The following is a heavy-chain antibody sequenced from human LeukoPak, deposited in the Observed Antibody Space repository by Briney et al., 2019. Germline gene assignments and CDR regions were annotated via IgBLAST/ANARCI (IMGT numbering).Heavy chain of an antibody. Sequence: GASVKVSCKASGYTITGYYMHWVRQAPGQGLEWMGWLNPNSGGTNYAQKFQGRVAMTRDTSISTVYMDRSRLRSDDTAVYYCARGKGRMDVWGQGTTVTVSS. CDR2: LNPNSGGT. J-gene: IGHJ6*02. V-gene: IGHV1-2*02. CDR1: GYTITGYY. CDR3: ARGKGRMDV.